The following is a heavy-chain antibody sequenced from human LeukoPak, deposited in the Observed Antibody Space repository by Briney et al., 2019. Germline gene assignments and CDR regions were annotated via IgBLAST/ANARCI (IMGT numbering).Heavy chain of an antibody. Sequence: SETLSLTCTVSGGSISSSSYYWSWIRQPPGKGLEWIGYIYYSGSTNYNPSLRSRVTISVDTSKNQFSLKLSSVTAADTAVYYCARGGNYGDYDGYFDYWGQGTLVTVSS. CDR2: IYYSGST. V-gene: IGHV4-61*05. CDR1: GGSISSSSYY. J-gene: IGHJ4*02. CDR3: ARGGNYGDYDGYFDY. D-gene: IGHD4-17*01.